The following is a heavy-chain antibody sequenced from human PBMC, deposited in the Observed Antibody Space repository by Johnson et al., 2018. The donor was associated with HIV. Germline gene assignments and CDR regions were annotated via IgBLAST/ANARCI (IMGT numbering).Heavy chain of an antibody. D-gene: IGHD2-15*01. V-gene: IGHV3-20*03. CDR2: FHWNGGRT. Sequence: VSGFHWNGGRTGYADSVKGRFTIDRDNAKNSLYLQMNSLGAEDTAVYYWARDKGRGADAFDIWGQGAMVTVSS. CDR3: ARDKGRGADAFDI. J-gene: IGHJ3*02.